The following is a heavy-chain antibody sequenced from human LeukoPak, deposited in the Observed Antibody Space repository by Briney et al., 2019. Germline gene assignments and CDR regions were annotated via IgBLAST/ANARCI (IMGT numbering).Heavy chain of an antibody. CDR3: ARDPVETMVVTPEGDY. D-gene: IGHD4-23*01. CDR1: GGTFSSYA. J-gene: IGHJ4*02. V-gene: IGHV1-69*05. CDR2: IIPIFGTA. Sequence: SVKVSCKASGGTFSSYAISWVRQAPGQGLEWMGGIIPIFGTANYAQKFQGRVTITTDESASTAYMELSSLRSEDTAVYYCARDPVETMVVTPEGDYWGQGTLVTVSS.